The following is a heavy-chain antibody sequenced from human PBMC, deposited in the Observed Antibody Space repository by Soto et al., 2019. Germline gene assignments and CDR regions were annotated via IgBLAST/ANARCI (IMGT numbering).Heavy chain of an antibody. D-gene: IGHD5-12*01. CDR1: GGSVSSGSYY. Sequence: QVQLQESGPGLVKPSETLSLTCTVSGGSVSSGSYYWSWIRQPPGKGLEWIGYIYYSGSTNYNPAIKSRFTISVDTSKNQFSRKLSSVTAADTAVYYCARLILGYSGYDSFDYWGQGTLVTVSS. J-gene: IGHJ4*02. CDR3: ARLILGYSGYDSFDY. CDR2: IYYSGST. V-gene: IGHV4-61*01.